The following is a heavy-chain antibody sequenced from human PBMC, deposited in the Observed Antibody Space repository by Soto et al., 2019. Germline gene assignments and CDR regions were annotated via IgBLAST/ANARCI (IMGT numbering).Heavy chain of an antibody. CDR2: IFYTGGA. J-gene: IGHJ4*02. Sequence: SETLSLTCTVSGGSVSSGTHYWSWIRQPPGKGLEWIGYIFYTGGAKYNPSLKSRVTISVDTSKNHFSLKLSSMTAADTAMYYCARDVRDRDGYNFCPEYWGQGTLVTVSS. CDR3: ARDVRDRDGYNFCPEY. CDR1: GGSVSSGTHY. V-gene: IGHV4-61*03. D-gene: IGHD3-3*01.